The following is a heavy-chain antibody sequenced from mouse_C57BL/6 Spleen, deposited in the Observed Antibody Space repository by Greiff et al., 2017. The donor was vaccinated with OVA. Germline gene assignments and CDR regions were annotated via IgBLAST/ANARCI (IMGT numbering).Heavy chain of an antibody. Sequence: EVQLQQSVAELVRPGASVKLSCTASGFNIKNTYMHWVKQRPEQGLEWIGRIDPANGNTKYAPKFQGKATITADTSSNTAYLQLSSLTSEDTAIYYCARGYYGSRGEGVSMDYWGQGTSVTVSS. D-gene: IGHD1-1*01. CDR1: GFNIKNTY. J-gene: IGHJ4*01. CDR3: ARGYYGSRGEGVSMDY. CDR2: IDPANGNT. V-gene: IGHV14-3*01.